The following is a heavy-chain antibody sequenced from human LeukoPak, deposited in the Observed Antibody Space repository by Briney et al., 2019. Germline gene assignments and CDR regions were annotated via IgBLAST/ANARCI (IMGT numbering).Heavy chain of an antibody. CDR3: ARAPDPGSPDY. Sequence: GGSLRLSCAASGFTFSSHAMHWVRQAPGKGLEWVAVISYDGSNKYYADSVKGRFTISRDNSKNTLYLQMNSLRAEDTAVYYCARAPDPGSPDYWGQGTLVTVSS. CDR2: ISYDGSNK. J-gene: IGHJ4*02. V-gene: IGHV3-30*04. D-gene: IGHD3-10*01. CDR1: GFTFSSHA.